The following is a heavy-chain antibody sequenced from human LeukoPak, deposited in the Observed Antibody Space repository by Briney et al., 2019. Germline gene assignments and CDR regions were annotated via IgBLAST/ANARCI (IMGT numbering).Heavy chain of an antibody. D-gene: IGHD3-16*02. CDR3: ARGFVITFGGVIVREGGYFDY. J-gene: IGHJ4*02. V-gene: IGHV1-18*01. Sequence: EASVKVSCKASGYTFTSYGISWVRQAPGKGLEWMGWITAYIGNTNYAQKLQGRVTMTTDTSTSTAYMELRSLRSDDTAVYYCARGFVITFGGVIVREGGYFDYWGQGTLVTVSS. CDR1: GYTFTSYG. CDR2: ITAYIGNT.